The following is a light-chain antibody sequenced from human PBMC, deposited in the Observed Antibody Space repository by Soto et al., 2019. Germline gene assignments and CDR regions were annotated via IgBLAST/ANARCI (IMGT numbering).Light chain of an antibody. CDR3: QRYDSGPRT. Sequence: DVQMTQSPSSLSASVGDRVTITCRASQGISNYLAWYQQKSGKVPKLLIYAASTLHTGVPARFSGSGSGSDFSLTISSLQPEDVATYYCQRYDSGPRTFGRGTKVDIK. J-gene: IGKJ3*01. CDR2: AAS. V-gene: IGKV1-27*01. CDR1: QGISNY.